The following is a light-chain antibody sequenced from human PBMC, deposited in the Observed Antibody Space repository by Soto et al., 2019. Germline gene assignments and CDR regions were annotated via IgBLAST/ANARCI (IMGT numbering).Light chain of an antibody. V-gene: IGKV1-33*01. CDR2: DAS. J-gene: IGKJ4*01. Sequence: DIQMTQSPSSLSASVGDRVTITCQASQDLSNYLNWYQQKPGKAPKLLIYDASNLETGVPSRFSGSGSGTDFTCNISSLQPEDIATYYCQQYDNLRVTFGGGTKVEIK. CDR1: QDLSNY. CDR3: QQYDNLRVT.